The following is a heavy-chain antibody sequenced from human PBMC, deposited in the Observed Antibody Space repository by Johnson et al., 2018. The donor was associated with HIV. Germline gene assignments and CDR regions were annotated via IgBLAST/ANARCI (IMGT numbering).Heavy chain of an antibody. CDR2: ITWNSYIV. D-gene: IGHD2-2*03. V-gene: IGHV3-9*01. J-gene: IGHJ3*02. Sequence: VQLVESGGGLVQPGRSLRLSCAASGITLDDYAMHWVRQPPGNGLEWVAGITWNSYIVDYADSVKGRVTISRDTAKNSLYLQMNTLRPEDTAFYYCAKDYLPDGCCAFDIWGQGTMVTVSS. CDR3: AKDYLPDGCCAFDI. CDR1: GITLDDYA.